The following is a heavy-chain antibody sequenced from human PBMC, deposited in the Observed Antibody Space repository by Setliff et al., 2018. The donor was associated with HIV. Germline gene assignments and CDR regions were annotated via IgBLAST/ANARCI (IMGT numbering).Heavy chain of an antibody. V-gene: IGHV4-34*01. CDR1: GGSFSGDY. D-gene: IGHD6-6*01. Sequence: SETLSLTCAVYGGSFSGDYWVWIRQSPGKGLEWIGDISQTRSTNYDPSLKSRVTISLDTSKYQLSLKLTSVSAADTAVYYCARDPAPSSSASYFQHWGQGTPVTVSS. J-gene: IGHJ1*01. CDR2: ISQTRST. CDR3: ARDPAPSSSASYFQH.